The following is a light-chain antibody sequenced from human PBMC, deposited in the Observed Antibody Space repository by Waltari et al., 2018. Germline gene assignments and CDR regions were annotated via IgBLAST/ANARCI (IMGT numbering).Light chain of an antibody. CDR3: QSYDSSNVV. V-gene: IGLV6-57*01. CDR2: GSN. Sequence: NFMLTQPHSVSESPGKTVTIPCTRSRGRLASTYVQWYQQRPGSSPTTVIYGSNQRPAGVPNRFSGSIDSTSNSASRTISGLKTEDEADYYCQSYDSSNVVFGGGTKLTVL. J-gene: IGLJ2*01. CDR1: RGRLASTY.